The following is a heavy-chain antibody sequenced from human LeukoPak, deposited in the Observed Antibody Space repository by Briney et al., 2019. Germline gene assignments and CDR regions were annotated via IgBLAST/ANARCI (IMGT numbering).Heavy chain of an antibody. J-gene: IGHJ4*02. D-gene: IGHD3-22*01. Sequence: GGSLRLSCAASGFTFSDYYMSWIRQAPGKGLEWVANIKQDGSEKYYVDSVKGRFTISRDNAKNSLYLQMNSLRAEDTAVYYCARDGFDYYDSSGYYYSEVDYWGQGTLVTVSS. CDR2: IKQDGSEK. V-gene: IGHV3-7*01. CDR3: ARDGFDYYDSSGYYYSEVDY. CDR1: GFTFSDYY.